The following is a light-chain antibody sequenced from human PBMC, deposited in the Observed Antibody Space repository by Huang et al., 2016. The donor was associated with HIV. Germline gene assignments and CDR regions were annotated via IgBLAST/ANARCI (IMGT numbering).Light chain of an antibody. V-gene: IGKV4-1*01. J-gene: IGKJ2*01. CDR1: QSAFFNSDSKNY. CDR3: QQHYDTPYT. CDR2: WAS. Sequence: DIVMTQSPDSLAVSRGERATINCKSSQSAFFNSDSKNYLSWYQQRPGQPPKLLLYWASTREAGVPDRFTGSGSGTDFALTISSLQAEDVAVYYCQQHYDTPYTFGQGTKVEIK.